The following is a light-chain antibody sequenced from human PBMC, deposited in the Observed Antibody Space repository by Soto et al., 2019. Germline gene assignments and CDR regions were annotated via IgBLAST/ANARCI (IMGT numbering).Light chain of an antibody. J-gene: IGKJ1*01. V-gene: IGKV3-15*01. CDR2: GAS. CDR3: QQYNKWPWT. Sequence: EIVMTQSPATLSVSPGERATLSCRASQSVSSNLAWYQQKPGQAPRLLIYGASTRATGIPARFSGSGSGTELTITINSLQSEDFEIYYCQQYNKWPWTFGQGTKVDIK. CDR1: QSVSSN.